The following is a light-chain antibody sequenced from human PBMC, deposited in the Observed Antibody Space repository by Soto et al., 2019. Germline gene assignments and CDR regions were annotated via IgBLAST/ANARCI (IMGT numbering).Light chain of an antibody. V-gene: IGKV1-5*01. CDR1: QSISSW. J-gene: IGKJ1*01. Sequence: DSELTPVAAALLETVGDRVTITCRASQSISSWLAWYQQRPGKAPNLLIYDVSSLESGIPSRFSGSGSGTEFTLTISSLQPDDFATYYCQQYTNYPWTFGQGTKVDIK. CDR2: DVS. CDR3: QQYTNYPWT.